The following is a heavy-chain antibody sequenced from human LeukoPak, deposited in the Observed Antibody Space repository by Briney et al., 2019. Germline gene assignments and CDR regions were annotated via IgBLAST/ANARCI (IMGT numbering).Heavy chain of an antibody. V-gene: IGHV4-34*01. Sequence: SETLSLTCAVYGGSFSGYYWSWIRQPPGKGLEWIGEINHSGSTNYNPSLKSRVTISVDTSKNQFSLKLSSVTAADTAVYYCARHRLVVVPAAILSAFDIWGQGTMVTVSS. J-gene: IGHJ3*02. CDR1: GGSFSGYY. CDR3: ARHRLVVVPAAILSAFDI. D-gene: IGHD2-2*01. CDR2: INHSGST.